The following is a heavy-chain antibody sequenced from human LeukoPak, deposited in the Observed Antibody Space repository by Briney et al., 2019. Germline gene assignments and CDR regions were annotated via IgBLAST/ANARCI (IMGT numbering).Heavy chain of an antibody. CDR3: AKRGVVIRVILVGFHKEAYYFDS. V-gene: IGHV3-23*01. J-gene: IGHJ4*02. D-gene: IGHD3-22*01. Sequence: PGGSLRLSCVVSGITLSNYGMSWVRQAPGKGLEWVAGISDSGGRTNYADSVKGRFTISRESPKNTLYLQMNSLRAEDTDVYFCAKRGVVIRVILVGFHKEAYYFDSWGQGALVTVSS. CDR1: GITLSNYG. CDR2: ISDSGGRT.